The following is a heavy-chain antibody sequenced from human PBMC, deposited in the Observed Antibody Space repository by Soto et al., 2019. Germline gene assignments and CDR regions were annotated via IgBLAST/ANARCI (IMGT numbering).Heavy chain of an antibody. CDR1: GFTFRSFT. CDR3: TRDASRDSSARGWFDP. J-gene: IGHJ5*02. CDR2: ISSNSAYI. V-gene: IGHV3-21*01. D-gene: IGHD6-13*01. Sequence: PGGSLRLSCEASGFTFRSFTMNWVRQAPGKGREWVSTISSNSAYIYYTDPLRGRFTISRDNAKTSLHLQMNSLRAEDTAVYYCTRDASRDSSARGWFDPWGPGTLVTVSP.